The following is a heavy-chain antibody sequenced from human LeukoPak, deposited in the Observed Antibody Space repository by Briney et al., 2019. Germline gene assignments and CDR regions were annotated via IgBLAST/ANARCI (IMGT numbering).Heavy chain of an antibody. D-gene: IGHD2-2*01. Sequence: ASVKVSCKASGYTFTSYDINWVRQATGQGLEWMGWMNPNSGNTGYAQKFQGRVTITADKSTSTAYMELSSLRSEDTAVYYCARDPNLGYCSSTSCYPPDWGQGTLVTVSS. V-gene: IGHV1-8*01. J-gene: IGHJ4*02. CDR2: MNPNSGNT. CDR3: ARDPNLGYCSSTSCYPPD. CDR1: GYTFTSYD.